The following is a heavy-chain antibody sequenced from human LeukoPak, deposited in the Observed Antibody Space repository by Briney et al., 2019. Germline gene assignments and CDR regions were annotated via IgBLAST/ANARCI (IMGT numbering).Heavy chain of an antibody. CDR2: ISAYNGDT. Sequence: ASVKVSCKASGYTCTNYGISWVRQAPGPPLEWMGWISAYNGDTNYAQNLKGRVTMTTDTSTSTAYMELRSLTSDDTAVYYCAVRNRSSWSPFDFWGQGTLVTVSS. D-gene: IGHD6-13*01. CDR1: GYTCTNYG. J-gene: IGHJ4*02. V-gene: IGHV1-18*01. CDR3: AVRNRSSWSPFDF.